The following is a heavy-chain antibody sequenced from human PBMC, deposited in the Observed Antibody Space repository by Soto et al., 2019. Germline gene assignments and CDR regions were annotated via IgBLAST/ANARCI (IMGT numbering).Heavy chain of an antibody. J-gene: IGHJ1*01. Sequence: SETLSLTCTVSGGSISSYYWSWIRQPPGKGLEWIGYIYYSGSTNYNPSLKSRVTISVDTSKNQFSLKLSSVTAADTAVYYCARASMGQFEYFQHWGQGTLVTVSS. D-gene: IGHD3-3*02. V-gene: IGHV4-59*01. CDR2: IYYSGST. CDR3: ARASMGQFEYFQH. CDR1: GGSISSYY.